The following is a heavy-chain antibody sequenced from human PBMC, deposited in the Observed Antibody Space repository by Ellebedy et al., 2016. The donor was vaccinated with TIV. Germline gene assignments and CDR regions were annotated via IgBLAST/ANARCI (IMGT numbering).Heavy chain of an antibody. CDR1: GFTFSSYW. CDR3: ARDRIAAAGTVYYFGMDV. J-gene: IGHJ6*02. D-gene: IGHD6-13*01. Sequence: GGSLRLXCAASGFTFSSYWMNWVRQAPGKGLEWVANIKQDGSEKYYVDSVKGRFTISRDNAKNSLYLQMNSLRAEDTAVYYCARDRIAAAGTVYYFGMDVWGQGTTVTVSS. V-gene: IGHV3-7*01. CDR2: IKQDGSEK.